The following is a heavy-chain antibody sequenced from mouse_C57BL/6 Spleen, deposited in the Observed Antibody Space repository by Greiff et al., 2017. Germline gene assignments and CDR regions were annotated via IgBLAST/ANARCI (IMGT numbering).Heavy chain of an antibody. J-gene: IGHJ4*01. V-gene: IGHV3-8*01. CDR2: ISYSGST. CDR3: ASAEITTVVNYAKGY. CDR1: GYSITRDY. D-gene: IGHD1-1*01. Sequence: DVKLQESGPGLAKPSQSLSLSCSVSGYSITRDYWNWIRKFPGNKLEYMGYISYSGSTYYNPSLKSRISITRDTSKNQYYLQLKSVTTEDTATYYCASAEITTVVNYAKGYWGQGTSVTVSS.